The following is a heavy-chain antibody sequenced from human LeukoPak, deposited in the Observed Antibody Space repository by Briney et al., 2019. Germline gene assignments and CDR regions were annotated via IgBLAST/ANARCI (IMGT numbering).Heavy chain of an antibody. CDR1: GFTFSSYI. CDR2: ISSSSSYI. D-gene: IGHD3-22*01. CDR3: ARDYYDSSGYTNDY. J-gene: IGHJ4*02. Sequence: PGGSLRLSCAASGFTFSSYIMNWVRQAPGKGLEWVSSISSSSSYIYYADSVKGRSTISRDNAKNSLYLQMNSLRAEDTAVYYCARDYYDSSGYTNDYWGQGTLVTVSS. V-gene: IGHV3-21*01.